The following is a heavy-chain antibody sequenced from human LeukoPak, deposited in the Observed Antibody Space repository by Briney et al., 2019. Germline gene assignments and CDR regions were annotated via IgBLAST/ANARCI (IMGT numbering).Heavy chain of an antibody. CDR2: ISAYNGNT. CDR1: GYTFTSYG. V-gene: IGHV1-18*01. J-gene: IGHJ6*02. CDR3: AARPNRYYYYGMDV. D-gene: IGHD6-6*01. Sequence: ASVKVSCKASGYTFTSYGISWVRQAPGQGLEWMGWISAYNGNTNYAQKFQGRVTITADKSTSTAYMELSSLRSEDTAVYYCAARPNRYYYYGMDVWGQGTTVTVSS.